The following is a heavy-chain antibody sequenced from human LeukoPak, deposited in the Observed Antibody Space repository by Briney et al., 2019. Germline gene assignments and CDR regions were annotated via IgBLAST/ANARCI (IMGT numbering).Heavy chain of an antibody. CDR2: INAGNGDT. CDR3: ARGAFVVVTASLGY. J-gene: IGHJ4*02. D-gene: IGHD2-21*02. CDR1: GYTFTSYA. Sequence: ASVKVSCKASGYTFTSYAMHWVRQAPGQRLEWMGWINAGNGDTKYSQKFQGRVTITRDTSASTAYMELSSLRSGDTAVYYCARGAFVVVTASLGYWGQGTLVTVSS. V-gene: IGHV1-3*01.